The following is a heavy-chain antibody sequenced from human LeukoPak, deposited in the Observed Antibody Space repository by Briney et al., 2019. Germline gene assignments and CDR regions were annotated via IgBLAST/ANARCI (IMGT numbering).Heavy chain of an antibody. CDR3: ARDRWNFDY. D-gene: IGHD4-23*01. V-gene: IGHV3-74*01. CDR1: GFTCSDYW. CDR2: INSDGTSI. J-gene: IGHJ4*02. Sequence: GGSLRLXCAASGFTCSDYWMHWVRLAPGKGLVSVSRINSDGTSISYADSVKGRFTISRDNAKNTLYLQMNSLRAEDTAVYYCARDRWNFDYWGQGTLVTVSS.